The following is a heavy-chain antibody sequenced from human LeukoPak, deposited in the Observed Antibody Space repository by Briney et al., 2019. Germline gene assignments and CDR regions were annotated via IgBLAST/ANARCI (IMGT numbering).Heavy chain of an antibody. CDR3: ARRCDTSSYYTYYFDY. D-gene: IGHD3-22*01. Sequence: VASVKVSCKASGYTFTAYYIHWVRQAPGQGLEWMGWINPNSGGTNYAQKFQGRVTTTRDTSISTAYMELSRLRSDDTAVYFCARRCDTSSYYTYYFDYWGQGTLVTVSS. CDR1: GYTFTAYY. CDR2: INPNSGGT. J-gene: IGHJ4*02. V-gene: IGHV1-2*02.